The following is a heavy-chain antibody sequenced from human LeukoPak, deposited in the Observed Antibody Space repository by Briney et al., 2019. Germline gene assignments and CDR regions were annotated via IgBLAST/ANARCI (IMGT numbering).Heavy chain of an antibody. CDR1: GGSISSYY. Sequence: SETLSLTCTVSGGSISSYYWSWIRQPPGKGLEWIGYIYYSGSTNYNPSLKSRVTISVDTSKNQFSLKLSSVTTADTAVYYCARGRYGWLPFDYWGQGTLVTVSS. V-gene: IGHV4-59*01. J-gene: IGHJ4*02. CDR3: ARGRYGWLPFDY. D-gene: IGHD3-16*01. CDR2: IYYSGST.